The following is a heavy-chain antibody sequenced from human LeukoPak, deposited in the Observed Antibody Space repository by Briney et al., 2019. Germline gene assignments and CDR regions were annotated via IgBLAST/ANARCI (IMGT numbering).Heavy chain of an antibody. V-gene: IGHV4-59*01. Sequence: SSETLSLTCTVSGGSMSNYYWNWIRQPPWKGLEWIGYMFYTGSGKYNPSLKSRVTISVDTSKRQISLKLTSVTAADTAVYYCATNLPGYSYGYWVAWGQGTLVTVSS. CDR2: MFYTGSG. CDR1: GGSMSNYY. D-gene: IGHD5-18*01. J-gene: IGHJ5*02. CDR3: ATNLPGYSYGYWVA.